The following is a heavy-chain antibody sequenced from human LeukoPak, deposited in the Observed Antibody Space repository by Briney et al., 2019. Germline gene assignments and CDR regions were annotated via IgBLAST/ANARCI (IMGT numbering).Heavy chain of an antibody. Sequence: SETLSLTCTVSGGSISGYYWSWIRQPAGKGLEWIGRIYTSGSTNYNPSLKSRVTMSVDTSKNQFSLKLSSVTAADTAVYYCARDSNYSGIDYWAREPWSPSPQ. CDR2: IYTSGST. CDR1: GGSISGYY. D-gene: IGHD1-26*01. CDR3: ARDSNYSGIDY. J-gene: IGHJ4*02. V-gene: IGHV4-4*07.